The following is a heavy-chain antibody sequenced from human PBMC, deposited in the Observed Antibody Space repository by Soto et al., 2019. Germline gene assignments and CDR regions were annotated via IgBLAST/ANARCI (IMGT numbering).Heavy chain of an antibody. CDR1: GGSISSYY. D-gene: IGHD1-26*01. CDR2: MYFGGSF. J-gene: IGHJ5*02. V-gene: IGHV4-59*08. CDR3: ARSYYDATRFVVDP. Sequence: PSETLSLTCTVSGGSISSYYWSWIRQPPGKELEWIGFMYFGGSFNYNPSLTGRVTISVETSKNQFSMTMTSVTAADTAVYYCARSYYDATRFVVDPWGQGTLVIVSS.